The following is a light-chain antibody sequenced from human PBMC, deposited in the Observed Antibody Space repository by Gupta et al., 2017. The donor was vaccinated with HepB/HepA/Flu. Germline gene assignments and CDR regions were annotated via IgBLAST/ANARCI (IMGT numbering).Light chain of an antibody. CDR3: SSDTRSRTVM. V-gene: IGLV2-18*02. Sequence: QSALTQPPSVSGSPGQSVTISCTGTSIAIDTYNRVSWYQQPPGTAPKLMIYEVTPRPSGVPDRFSGSKAGNTASLTISGLQAEDEADYYCSSDTRSRTVMFGGGTRLTVL. CDR1: SIAIDTYNR. J-gene: IGLJ3*02. CDR2: EVT.